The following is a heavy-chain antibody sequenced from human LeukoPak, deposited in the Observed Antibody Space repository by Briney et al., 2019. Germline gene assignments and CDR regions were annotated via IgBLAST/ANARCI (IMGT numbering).Heavy chain of an antibody. D-gene: IGHD1-14*01. CDR3: ARQTVTGPSLYDYYYYTDV. CDR2: ISMVSSTI. V-gene: IGHV3-48*01. CDR1: ASTSISYS. Sequence: PGGSLRLSRPASASTSISYSRYCVRQAPGKGREWVSSISMVSSTIYYAYSVDGRFTISNPNAQTSRYRQINSLRTEATAADYCARQTVTGPSLYDYYYYTDVWGKGSTVTVP. J-gene: IGHJ6*03.